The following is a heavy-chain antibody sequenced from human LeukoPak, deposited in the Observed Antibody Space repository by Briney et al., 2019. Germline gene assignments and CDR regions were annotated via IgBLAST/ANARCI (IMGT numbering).Heavy chain of an antibody. CDR1: GGSFSGYY. Sequence: SETLSLTCAVYGGSFSGYYWTWIRQTPEKGLEWIGEMNPSGSTSYNPSLKSRVTISVDTSKNQFSLKLSSVTAADTAVYYCARGRQDVTMIVVVMTAVSYYLDVWGKGTTATVS. V-gene: IGHV4-34*01. J-gene: IGHJ6*03. CDR3: ARGRQDVTMIVVVMTAVSYYLDV. D-gene: IGHD3-22*01. CDR2: MNPSGST.